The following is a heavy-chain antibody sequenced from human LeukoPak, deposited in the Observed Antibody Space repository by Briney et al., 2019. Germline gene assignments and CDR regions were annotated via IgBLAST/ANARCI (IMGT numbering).Heavy chain of an antibody. Sequence: GGSLRLSCAASGFTFSSYEMNWVRQAPGKGLEWVSSISSSSSYIYYADSVKGRFTISRDNAKNSLYLQMNSLRAEDTAVYYCARDRPSYRHYYDSSGYGLWGQGTLVTVSS. CDR1: GFTFSSYE. CDR2: ISSSSSYI. D-gene: IGHD3-22*01. CDR3: ARDRPSYRHYYDSSGYGL. J-gene: IGHJ4*02. V-gene: IGHV3-21*01.